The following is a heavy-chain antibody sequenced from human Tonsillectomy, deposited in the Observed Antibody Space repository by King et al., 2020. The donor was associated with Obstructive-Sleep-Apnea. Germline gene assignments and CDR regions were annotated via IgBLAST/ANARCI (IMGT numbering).Heavy chain of an antibody. J-gene: IGHJ6*02. CDR3: AKYSLYTSGSYAMDV. CDR2: ISYDVSNK. CDR1: GFTFRSFG. D-gene: IGHD3-10*01. V-gene: IGHV3-30*18. Sequence: VQLVESGGGVVQPGRSLRLSCAASGFTFRSFGMHWVRPAPGKGREWGAGISYDVSNKNYADSVKGRFTISRDNSKNTLYLQMNSLRAEDTAVYYCAKYSLYTSGSYAMDVWGQGTTVTVSS.